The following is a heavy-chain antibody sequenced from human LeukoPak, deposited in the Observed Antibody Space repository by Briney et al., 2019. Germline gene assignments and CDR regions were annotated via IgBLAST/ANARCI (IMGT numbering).Heavy chain of an antibody. V-gene: IGHV1-2*02. D-gene: IGHD4-17*01. CDR3: ARQRYGDFTLGADY. CDR2: IHPNSGGT. CDR1: GYTFTSYY. J-gene: IGHJ4*02. Sequence: GASVTVSCKASGYTFTSYYIHWVREAPGHGLEWMGYIHPNSGGTTYAQKFQGSVTMTRDISISTAYMDLSSLGSDDAAFYYCARQRYGDFTLGADYWGQGTLVTVSS.